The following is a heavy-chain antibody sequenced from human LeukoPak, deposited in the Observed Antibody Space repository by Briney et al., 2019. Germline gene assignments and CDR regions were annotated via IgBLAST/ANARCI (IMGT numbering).Heavy chain of an antibody. Sequence: ASETLSLTCTVSGGSISSYYWSWIRQPPGKGLEWIGYASYSGSTNYNPSLKSRVTISVDTSTNQFSLKLSSVTAADTAVYYCARNVGGLRGFEYWGQGTLVTVSS. CDR2: ASYSGST. CDR3: ARNVGGLRGFEY. J-gene: IGHJ4*02. D-gene: IGHD3-10*01. V-gene: IGHV4-59*01. CDR1: GGSISSYY.